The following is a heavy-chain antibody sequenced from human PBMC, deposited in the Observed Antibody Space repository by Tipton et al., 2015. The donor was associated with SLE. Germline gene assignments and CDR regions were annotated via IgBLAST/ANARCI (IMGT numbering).Heavy chain of an antibody. V-gene: IGHV4-39*07. D-gene: IGHD2-21*01. CDR2: IYYSGST. CDR1: GGSISSSNYY. CDR3: ASAGGGDSNWFDP. Sequence: TLSLTCTVSGGSISSSNYYWGWIRQPPGKGLEWIGSIYYSGSTYYNPSLKSRVTISVDTSKNQFSLKLSSVTAADTAVYYCASAGGGDSNWFDPWGQGTLVTVSS. J-gene: IGHJ5*02.